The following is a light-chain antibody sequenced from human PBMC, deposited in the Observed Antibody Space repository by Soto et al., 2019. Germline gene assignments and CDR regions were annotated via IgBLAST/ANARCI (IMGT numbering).Light chain of an antibody. Sequence: QSVLTQPPSVSGAPGQRVTLPCTGNTSNLGAGYDVHWYQQLTGAAPKLVIFGNTNRPSGVPERFSGSKSGTSASLAITGLQAEDEADYYCQAYDYSLTASVFGGGTKLTVL. J-gene: IGLJ3*02. CDR2: GNT. V-gene: IGLV1-40*01. CDR1: TSNLGAGYD. CDR3: QAYDYSLTASV.